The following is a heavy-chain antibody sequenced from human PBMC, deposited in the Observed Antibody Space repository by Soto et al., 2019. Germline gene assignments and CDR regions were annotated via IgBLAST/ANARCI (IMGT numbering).Heavy chain of an antibody. CDR3: ARDRSAILWFGELFNYGMDV. Sequence: SETLSLTCTVSGGSVSSGSYYWSWIRQPPGKGLEWIGYIYYSGSTNYNPSLKSRVTISVDTSKNQISLKLSSVTAADTAVYYCARDRSAILWFGELFNYGMDVWGQGTTVTVSS. J-gene: IGHJ6*02. CDR2: IYYSGST. CDR1: GGSVSSGSYY. D-gene: IGHD3-10*01. V-gene: IGHV4-61*01.